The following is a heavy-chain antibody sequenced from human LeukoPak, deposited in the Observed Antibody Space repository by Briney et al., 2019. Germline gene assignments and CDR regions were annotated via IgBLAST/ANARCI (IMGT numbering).Heavy chain of an antibody. D-gene: IGHD3-9*01. CDR3: ARDPYDFLTGHYSGSGGDY. V-gene: IGHV1-18*01. J-gene: IGHJ4*02. CDR1: GFTFSNYG. Sequence: GASVKVSCKASGFTFSNYGINWVRQAPGQGLEWMGWISGYNGNTEYAQKFQGRVTMTTDTSTSTAYTELRSLRSDDTAVYYCARDPYDFLTGHYSGSGGDYWGQGTLVTVSS. CDR2: ISGYNGNT.